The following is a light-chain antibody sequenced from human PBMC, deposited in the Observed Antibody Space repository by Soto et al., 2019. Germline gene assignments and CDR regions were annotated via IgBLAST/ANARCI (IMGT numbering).Light chain of an antibody. J-gene: IGLJ1*01. Sequence: QSALTQPPSVSGSPGQAVTFSCTGTNSDVGRYDYVSWYQQLPGEAPKLIIYDVTKRPSGVPTRFSGSKSGNTASLTISGLQAEDEADYFCSSFAGSYTHVFGSGTKVTV. CDR2: DVT. CDR1: NSDVGRYDY. CDR3: SSFAGSYTHV. V-gene: IGLV2-11*01.